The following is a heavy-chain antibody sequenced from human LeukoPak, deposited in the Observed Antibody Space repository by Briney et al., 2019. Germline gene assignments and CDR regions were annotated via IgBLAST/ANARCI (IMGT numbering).Heavy chain of an antibody. CDR3: ARDRNYCSSDRCYDAFDI. CDR1: GFTFSSYG. D-gene: IGHD2-15*01. Sequence: GGSLRLSCAASGFTFSSYGFHWVRQAPDKGLEWVANIRGDGSRLYYVDSVKGRFTISRDNAKNSLYLQMSNLRADDTSVYYCARDRNYCSSDRCYDAFDIWGQGTMVTVSS. V-gene: IGHV3-7*01. CDR2: IRGDGSRL. J-gene: IGHJ3*02.